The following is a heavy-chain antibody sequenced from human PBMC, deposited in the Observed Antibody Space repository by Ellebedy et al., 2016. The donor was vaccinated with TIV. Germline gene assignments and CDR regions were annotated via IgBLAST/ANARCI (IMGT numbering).Heavy chain of an antibody. Sequence: GGSLRLXCAASGFTISSYGMHWVRQAPGKGLEWVSGISGSGDTTYYADSVKGRFTISRDNSKNTLFLQMNSLRAEDTAIYYCAKLDSSSFFGYFDYWGQGTLVTVSS. D-gene: IGHD6-13*01. CDR1: GFTISSYG. J-gene: IGHJ4*02. V-gene: IGHV3-23*01. CDR2: ISGSGDTT. CDR3: AKLDSSSFFGYFDY.